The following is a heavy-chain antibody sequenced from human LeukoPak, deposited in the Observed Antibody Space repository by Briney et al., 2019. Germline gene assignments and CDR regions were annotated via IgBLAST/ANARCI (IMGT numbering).Heavy chain of an antibody. J-gene: IGHJ4*02. CDR1: GFTFSNSW. V-gene: IGHV3-15*01. Sequence: GGSLRLSCAASGFTFSNSWMLWVRQAPGRGLERVGRIKRDIDGGTTDYAAPVKGRFTITRDDSENTLYLQMNSLKTEDTAVYYCTTDLPRSTSCSHDYWGQGTQVTVSS. D-gene: IGHD2/OR15-2a*01. CDR3: TTDLPRSTSCSHDY. CDR2: IKRDIDGGTT.